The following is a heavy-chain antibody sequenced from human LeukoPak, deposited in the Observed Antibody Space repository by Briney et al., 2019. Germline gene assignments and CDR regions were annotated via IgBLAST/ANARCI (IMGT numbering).Heavy chain of an antibody. J-gene: IGHJ4*02. Sequence: GGSLRLSCAASGFIFSNYGMHWVRQAPGKGLEWVAVIWYDGSNRYYADSVKGRFTISRDNSENTLYLQMNSLRAEATAVYYCGRAEALVIREYYFDHWGQGTWSPSPQ. CDR3: GRAEALVIREYYFDH. D-gene: IGHD3-9*01. CDR1: GFIFSNYG. CDR2: IWYDGSNR. V-gene: IGHV3-33*01.